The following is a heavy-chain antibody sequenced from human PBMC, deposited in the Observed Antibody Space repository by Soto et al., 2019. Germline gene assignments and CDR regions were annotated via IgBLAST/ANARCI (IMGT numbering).Heavy chain of an antibody. Sequence: SETLSLTCTVSGGSASDKTYYWSWIRQPPGKRLEWIGYVYYSGTTNYNPSLKSRVTISVDLSKNRFSLRLSSVTTADTALYYCARTTAVPNTLRSRYFFDYWGQGTLVTVSS. V-gene: IGHV4-61*01. J-gene: IGHJ4*02. CDR3: ARTTAVPNTLRSRYFFDY. CDR1: GGSASDKTYY. CDR2: VYYSGTT. D-gene: IGHD4-17*01.